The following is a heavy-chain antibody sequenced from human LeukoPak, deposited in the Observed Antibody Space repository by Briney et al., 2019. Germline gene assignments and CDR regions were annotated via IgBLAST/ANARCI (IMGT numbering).Heavy chain of an antibody. V-gene: IGHV1-18*01. D-gene: IGHD6-6*01. CDR2: ISTYKDNT. J-gene: IGHJ6*03. CDR1: GYTFNSYG. CDR3: ARVITARGHYFYMDV. Sequence: GASVKLSCKASGYTFNSYGISWVRQAPGQGLNWMGWISTYKDNTNYAQKFQGRVTMTTDTSTSTAYMDLRSLLSDDSAVYYCARVITARGHYFYMDVWGKGTTVTVSS.